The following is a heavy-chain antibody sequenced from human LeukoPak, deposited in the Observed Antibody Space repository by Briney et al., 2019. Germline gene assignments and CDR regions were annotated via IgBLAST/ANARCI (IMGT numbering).Heavy chain of an antibody. J-gene: IGHJ3*02. CDR2: IYYSGST. V-gene: IGHV4-39*01. D-gene: IGHD1-26*01. Sequence: SETLSLICSVSGGSISTSSYYWDWIRQPPGKGLEWIGSIYYSGSTYYNPSLKNRVAISVDTSKNQVSLKLSSVTAADTAVYYCARPGSYSLRAFDIWGQGTMVTVSS. CDR3: ARPGSYSLRAFDI. CDR1: GGSISTSSYY.